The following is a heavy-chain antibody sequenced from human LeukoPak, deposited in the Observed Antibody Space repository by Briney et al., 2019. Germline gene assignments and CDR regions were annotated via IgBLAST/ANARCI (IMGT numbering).Heavy chain of an antibody. J-gene: IGHJ4*02. CDR2: ISGSGGST. V-gene: IGHV3-23*01. CDR3: AKDACSSTSCDFL. CDR1: GYTFSSYA. D-gene: IGHD2-2*01. Sequence: PGGSLRLSCAASGYTFSSYAMSWGRQAPGKGLEWVSGISGSGGSTYYTDSVKSRFTISRDNSKNTLYLQMNSLRAEYTAVYYCAKDACSSTSCDFLWGQGTLVTVST.